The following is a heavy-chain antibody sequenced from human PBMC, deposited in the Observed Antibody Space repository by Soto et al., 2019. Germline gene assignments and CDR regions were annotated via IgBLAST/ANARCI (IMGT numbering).Heavy chain of an antibody. CDR3: ARDRHYENHTFYYLKYYFDY. D-gene: IGHD3-22*01. Sequence: QVQLVQSGTEVKKPGSSVKVSCKTSGGTFSSFPIAWVRQAPGQGLEWVGGIIPVLGAPSYAQTFQGRVTITADESTSAAYLELSSLRFDDTAVYFCARDRHYENHTFYYLKYYFDYWGQGTLVTVSS. CDR1: GGTFSSFP. J-gene: IGHJ4*02. CDR2: IIPVLGAP. V-gene: IGHV1-69*01.